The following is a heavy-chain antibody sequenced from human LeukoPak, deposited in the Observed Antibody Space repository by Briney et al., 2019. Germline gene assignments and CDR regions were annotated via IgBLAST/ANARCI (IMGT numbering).Heavy chain of an antibody. CDR2: IYYSGST. CDR3: ARLRVSLDCSGGSCYTSHYYYYMDV. CDR1: GVSISSYY. J-gene: IGHJ6*03. Sequence: SETLSLTCTVSGVSISSYYWSWIRQPPGKGLEWIGYIYYSGSTNYNPSLKSRVTISVDTSKNQFSLKLSSVTAADTAVYYCARLRVSLDCSGGSCYTSHYYYYMDVWGKGTTVTVSS. D-gene: IGHD2-15*01. V-gene: IGHV4-59*01.